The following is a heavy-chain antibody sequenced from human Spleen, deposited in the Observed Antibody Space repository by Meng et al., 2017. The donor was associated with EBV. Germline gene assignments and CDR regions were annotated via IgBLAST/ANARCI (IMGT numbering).Heavy chain of an antibody. CDR3: ARAKIGWFDP. D-gene: IGHD5-12*01. V-gene: IGHV1-2*06. CDR1: VSPCSVYY. Sequence: VQHGGEFKTLGAVGNVSAKASVSPCSVYYMPWVRQAHGQGLEGMGRINPNSGGTNYAQKFQGRVTMTRDTSISTAYMELSRLRSDDTAVYYCARAKIGWFDPWGQGTLVTVSS. J-gene: IGHJ5*02. CDR2: INPNSGGT.